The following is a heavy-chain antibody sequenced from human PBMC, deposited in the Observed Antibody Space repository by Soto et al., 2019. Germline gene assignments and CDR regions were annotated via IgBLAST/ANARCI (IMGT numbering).Heavy chain of an antibody. CDR2: IWYDGSNK. Sequence: QVQLVESGGGVVQPGRSLRLSCAASGFTFSSYGMHWVRQAPGKGRVWVAVIWYDGSNKYYADSVKGRFTISRDNSKNTLYLQMNSLRAEDTAVYYCARDWGIAAAGTGDYWGQGTLVTVSS. D-gene: IGHD6-13*01. CDR1: GFTFSSYG. CDR3: ARDWGIAAAGTGDY. V-gene: IGHV3-33*01. J-gene: IGHJ4*02.